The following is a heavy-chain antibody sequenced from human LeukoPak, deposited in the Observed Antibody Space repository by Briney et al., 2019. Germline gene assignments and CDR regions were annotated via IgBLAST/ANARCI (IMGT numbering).Heavy chain of an antibody. J-gene: IGHJ3*02. Sequence: GGSLRLSCAASGFTVGSNYMSWVRQAPGKGLEWVSVIYSGGSTYYADSVKGRFTISRDNSKNTLYLQMNSLRAEDTAVYYCARDILSQGPDAFDIWGQGTMVTVSS. CDR2: IYSGGST. CDR1: GFTVGSNY. D-gene: IGHD2/OR15-2a*01. V-gene: IGHV3-53*01. CDR3: ARDILSQGPDAFDI.